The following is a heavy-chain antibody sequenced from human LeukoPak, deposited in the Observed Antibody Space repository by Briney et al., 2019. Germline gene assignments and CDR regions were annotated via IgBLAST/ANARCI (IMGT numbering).Heavy chain of an antibody. D-gene: IGHD2-15*01. CDR1: GYSISSGYY. Sequence: PSEILSLTCAVSGYSISSGYYWGWIRQPPGKGLEWIGSIYHSGSTYYNPSLKSRVTISVDTSKNQFSLKLSSVTAADTAVYYCAREGYGEINCSGGSCYFRGMDVWGKGTTVTVSS. V-gene: IGHV4-38-2*02. CDR2: IYHSGST. J-gene: IGHJ6*04. CDR3: AREGYGEINCSGGSCYFRGMDV.